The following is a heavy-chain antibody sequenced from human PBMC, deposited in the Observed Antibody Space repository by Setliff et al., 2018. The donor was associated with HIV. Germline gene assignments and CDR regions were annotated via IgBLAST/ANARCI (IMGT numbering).Heavy chain of an antibody. CDR1: GGSISSGSYY. CDR2: IYKSGST. V-gene: IGHV4-61*09. CDR3: ARVKRGLEWLPHGCFDY. Sequence: SETLSLTCSVSGGSISSGSYYWNWIRQPAGKQLEWIGHIYKSGSTNYNPSLKSRVTITADTSTNQFSLKLSSVTAADTAVDYCARVKRGLEWLPHGCFDYWGQGTLVTVSS. J-gene: IGHJ4*02. D-gene: IGHD3-3*01.